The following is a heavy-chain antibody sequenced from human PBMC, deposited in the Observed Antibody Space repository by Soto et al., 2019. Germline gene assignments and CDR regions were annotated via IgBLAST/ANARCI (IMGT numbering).Heavy chain of an antibody. Sequence: GGSLRLSCAASGFTVSSNYMSWVRQAPGKGLEWVSVIYSGGSTYYADSVKGRFTISRHNSKNTLYLQMNSLRAEDTAVYYCARLEYSSGWNDAFDIWGQGTMVTVSS. CDR1: GFTVSSNY. J-gene: IGHJ3*02. V-gene: IGHV3-53*04. CDR2: IYSGGST. D-gene: IGHD6-19*01. CDR3: ARLEYSSGWNDAFDI.